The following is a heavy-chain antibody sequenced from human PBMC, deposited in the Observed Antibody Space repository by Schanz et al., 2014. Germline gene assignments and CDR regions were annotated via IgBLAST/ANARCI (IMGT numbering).Heavy chain of an antibody. CDR1: GFTFSGYG. CDR2: ISYNGRHK. J-gene: IGHJ6*02. Sequence: QVQLVESGGGVVQPGRSLRLSCAASGFTFSGYGMHWVRQAPGKGLEWVAIISYNGRHKNYADSVKGRFTISRDNSKNTLHLQMNSLRVEDTAVYYCAKDDTQVNVMDVWGQGTTVTGSS. CDR3: AKDDTQVNVMDV. V-gene: IGHV3-30*18.